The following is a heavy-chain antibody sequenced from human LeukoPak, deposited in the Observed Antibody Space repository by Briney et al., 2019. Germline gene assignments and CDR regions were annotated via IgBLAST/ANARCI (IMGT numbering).Heavy chain of an antibody. J-gene: IGHJ6*03. V-gene: IGHV4-34*01. Sequence: SETLSLTCTVYGGSFSGYYWSWIRQPPGKGLEWIGEINHSGSTNYNPSLKSRVTISVDTSKNQFSLKLNSVTAADTAVYYCARVGWLGVFYMDVWGKGTTVTVSS. CDR3: ARVGWLGVFYMDV. D-gene: IGHD6-19*01. CDR2: INHSGST. CDR1: GGSFSGYY.